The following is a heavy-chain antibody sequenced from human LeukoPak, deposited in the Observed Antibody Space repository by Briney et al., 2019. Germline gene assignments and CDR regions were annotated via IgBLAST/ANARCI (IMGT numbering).Heavy chain of an antibody. CDR3: ARDYGGNSGWFDP. CDR2: MNPNSGNT. Sequence: ASVKVSCKASGYTFTSYYMHWVRLATGQGLEWIGWMNPNSGNTGYAQKFQGRVTLTRSTSISTAYMELRSLTSEDTAVYYCARDYGGNSGWFDPWGQGTLVTVSS. CDR1: GYTFTSYY. V-gene: IGHV1-8*02. J-gene: IGHJ5*02. D-gene: IGHD4-23*01.